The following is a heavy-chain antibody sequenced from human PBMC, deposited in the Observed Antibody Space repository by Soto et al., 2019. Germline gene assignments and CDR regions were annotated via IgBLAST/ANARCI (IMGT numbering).Heavy chain of an antibody. V-gene: IGHV3-74*01. CDR3: ARADESSGYSFEY. CDR2: INSDGSTT. D-gene: IGHD3-22*01. Sequence: VGSLRLSCAASGFTFSSSWMHCVRQTPGKGLVWVSRINSDGSTTNYAASVKGRFTSSRDNAKNTLYLQMNSLRAEDTAVYYCARADESSGYSFEYWGQGTLVTVSS. CDR1: GFTFSSSW. J-gene: IGHJ4*02.